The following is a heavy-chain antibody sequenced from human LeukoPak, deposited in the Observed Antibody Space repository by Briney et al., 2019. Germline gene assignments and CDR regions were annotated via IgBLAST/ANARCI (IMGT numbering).Heavy chain of an antibody. J-gene: IGHJ4*02. CDR3: AREGFWRDLGDY. CDR1: GYTFTRYF. Sequence: ASVKVSCWASGYTFTRYFMHWVRQAAGHGVEWMGWINPNSGRTIYAQKFQGRVTMTRDTSISSAYMELSRLRSDDTAVYYCAREGFWRDLGDYWGQGTLVTVSS. V-gene: IGHV1-2*02. CDR2: INPNSGRT. D-gene: IGHD3-3*01.